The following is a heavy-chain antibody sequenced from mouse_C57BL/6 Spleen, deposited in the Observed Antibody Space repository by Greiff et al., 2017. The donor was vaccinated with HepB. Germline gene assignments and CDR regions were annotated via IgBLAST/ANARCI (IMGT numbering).Heavy chain of an antibody. V-gene: IGHV1-54*01. CDR1: GYAFTNYL. D-gene: IGHD3-2*02. CDR3: ARDSAGGRFAY. CDR2: INPGSGGT. J-gene: IGHJ3*01. Sequence: VQGVESGAELVRPGTSVKVSCKASGYAFTNYLIEWVKQRPGQGLEWIGVINPGSGGTNYNEKFKGKATLTADKSSSTAYMQLSSLTSEDSAVSFCARDSAGGRFAYWGQGTLVTVSA.